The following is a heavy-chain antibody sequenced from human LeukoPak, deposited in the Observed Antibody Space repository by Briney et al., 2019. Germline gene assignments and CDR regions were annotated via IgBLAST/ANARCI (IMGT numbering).Heavy chain of an antibody. CDR1: GVTLSTYA. J-gene: IGHJ3*02. CDR3: ARSRSHYDFWSGYPHKRPNDAFDI. Sequence: QPGGSLRLSCAASGVTLSTYAMSWARQAPGKGLEWVSGISSSGSGDNTYYADSVKGRFTISRDNSKNTLYLQMNSLRAEDTAVYYCARSRSHYDFWSGYPHKRPNDAFDIWGQGTMVTVSS. CDR2: ISSSGSGDNT. V-gene: IGHV3-23*01. D-gene: IGHD3-3*01.